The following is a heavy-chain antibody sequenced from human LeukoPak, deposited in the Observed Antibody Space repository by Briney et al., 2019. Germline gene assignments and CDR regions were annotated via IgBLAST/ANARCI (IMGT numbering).Heavy chain of an antibody. J-gene: IGHJ5*02. CDR3: ARDLITGTVRFDP. CDR2: IYYSGST. Sequence: SETLSLTCTVSGGSVSSGSYYWSWIRQPPGKGLEWIGYIYYSGSTNYNPFLKSRVTISVDTSKNQFSLKLSSVTAADTAVYYCARDLITGTVRFDPWGQGALVTVSS. V-gene: IGHV4-61*01. D-gene: IGHD1-7*01. CDR1: GGSVSSGSYY.